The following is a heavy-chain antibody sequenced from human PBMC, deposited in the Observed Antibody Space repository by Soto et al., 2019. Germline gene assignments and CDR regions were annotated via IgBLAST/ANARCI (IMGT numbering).Heavy chain of an antibody. CDR1: GFTFGSDA. CDR3: ARDPYGDYAAFDI. CDR2: ISGSGGST. J-gene: IGHJ3*02. V-gene: IGHV3-23*01. Sequence: GGSLRLSGAASGFTFGSDAMSGVRQAPGKGLEWVSAISGSGGSTYYADSVKGRFTISRDNSKNTLYLQMNSLRAEDTAVYYCARDPYGDYAAFDIWGQGTMVTVSS. D-gene: IGHD4-17*01.